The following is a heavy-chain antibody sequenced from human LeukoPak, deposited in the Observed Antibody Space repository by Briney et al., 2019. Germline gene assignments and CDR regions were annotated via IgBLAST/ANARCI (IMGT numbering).Heavy chain of an antibody. Sequence: GGSLRLSCAASGFTVSTNYMSWVRQAPGKGLEWVSVIYSGGSTNYADSVKGRFTISRDNSTNTLYLQMNSLRAEDTAVYYCARDPPAIGGTGYWGQGTLVTVSS. CDR2: IYSGGST. CDR3: ARDPPAIGGTGY. V-gene: IGHV3-53*01. CDR1: GFTVSTNY. J-gene: IGHJ4*02. D-gene: IGHD1-1*01.